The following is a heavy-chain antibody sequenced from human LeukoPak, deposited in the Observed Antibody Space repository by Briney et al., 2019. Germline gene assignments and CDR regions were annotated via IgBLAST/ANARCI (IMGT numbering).Heavy chain of an antibody. D-gene: IGHD3-16*02. CDR3: ARDGYDYVWGSYRYPLEY. Sequence: GGSLRLSCAASGFTFSSYEMNWVRQAPGKGLERVSYISSSGSTIYYADSVKGRFTISRDNAKNSLYLQMNSLRAEDTAVYYCARDGYDYVWGSYRYPLEYWGQGTLVTVSS. CDR2: ISSSGSTI. J-gene: IGHJ4*02. CDR1: GFTFSSYE. V-gene: IGHV3-48*03.